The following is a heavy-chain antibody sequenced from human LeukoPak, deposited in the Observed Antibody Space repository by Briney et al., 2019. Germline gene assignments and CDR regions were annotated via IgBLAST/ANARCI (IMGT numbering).Heavy chain of an antibody. V-gene: IGHV1-18*01. CDR1: GYTSPFYG. Sequence: ASVKVSCKVSGYTSPFYGITWVRQAPGQGLEWMGWISTETQSPNYAQKLQGRLTITTDKATSTAYMELTSLRYDDAAIYYCAKAGHLDYFLRWFDPWGQGTLITVSS. J-gene: IGHJ5*02. D-gene: IGHD3/OR15-3a*01. CDR3: AKAGHLDYFLRWFDP. CDR2: ISTETQSP.